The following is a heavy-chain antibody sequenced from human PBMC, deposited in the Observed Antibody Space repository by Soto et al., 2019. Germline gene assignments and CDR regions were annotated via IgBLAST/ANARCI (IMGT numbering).Heavy chain of an antibody. D-gene: IGHD1-1*01. CDR3: ARDYRFWKSDSFSDWLDP. CDR2: IIPPFDAA. CDR1: GGTFNNYV. V-gene: IGHV1-69*18. Sequence: QVHLVQSGAVVKKPGSSVKVSCKASGGTFNNYVFSWVRQAPGQGLEWMGNIIPPFDAANYPQKFQGRVTITADESTGTVYMDLSSLTSEDTAVYYCARDYRFWKSDSFSDWLDPWGQGTVVTVSS. J-gene: IGHJ5*02.